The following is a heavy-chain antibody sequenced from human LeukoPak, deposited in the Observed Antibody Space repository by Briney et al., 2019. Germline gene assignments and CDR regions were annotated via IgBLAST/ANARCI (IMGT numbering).Heavy chain of an antibody. V-gene: IGHV3-23*01. Sequence: PGGSLRLSCAASGFTFSSYAMSWVRQAPGKGLEWVSGISGSGDSTYYADSVKGRFTISRDNSKNTLYLQINSLRAEDTAVYYCVKGIGTSYIDYFDPWGQGTLVTASS. CDR3: VKGIGTSYIDYFDP. CDR1: GFTFSSYA. D-gene: IGHD2-2*01. J-gene: IGHJ5*02. CDR2: ISGSGDST.